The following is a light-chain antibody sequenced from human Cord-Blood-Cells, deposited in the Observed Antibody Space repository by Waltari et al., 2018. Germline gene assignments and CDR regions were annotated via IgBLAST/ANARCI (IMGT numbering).Light chain of an antibody. CDR3: QSSDSSGTYRV. CDR1: ALTKQY. V-gene: IGLV3-25*03. CDR2: KDS. Sequence: SYELTQPPSVSVSPGQTARLTCCGDALTKQYAYWYQQQPGQAPVLVIYKDSERLSGISERFSGSSSGTTVTLTISGVQAEDEADYYCQSSDSSGTYRVFGGGTKLTVL. J-gene: IGLJ3*02.